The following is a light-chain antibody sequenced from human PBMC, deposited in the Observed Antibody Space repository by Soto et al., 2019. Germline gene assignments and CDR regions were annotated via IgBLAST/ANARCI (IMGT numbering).Light chain of an antibody. Sequence: QSALTQPASVSGSPGQSITISCTGTSSDVGGYSYVSWYQQHPGKAPKLMIYDVSNRPSGVSNRFSGSKSGNTASLTISGLQAEDEADYYCSSYTSSSILYVFGTGTKLTVL. CDR1: SSDVGGYSY. J-gene: IGLJ1*01. CDR2: DVS. V-gene: IGLV2-14*01. CDR3: SSYTSSSILYV.